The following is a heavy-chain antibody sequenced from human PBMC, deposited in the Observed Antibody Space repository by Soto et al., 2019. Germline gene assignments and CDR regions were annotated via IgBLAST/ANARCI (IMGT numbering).Heavy chain of an antibody. D-gene: IGHD2-2*01. CDR3: ARGIGYCSSITCYSSRRLRFDS. CDR1: GGSFSGYY. J-gene: IGHJ4*02. V-gene: IGHV4-34*01. Sequence: QVQLQQWGAGLLKPSETLSLTCAVYGGSFSGYYWTWIRQSPEKGLEWIGEVNHSGTTYYNPSLKTRVTISVHTPKNQFSLKMSSVTAADPAVYYCARGIGYCSSITCYSSRRLRFDSWGQGTLVTVSS. CDR2: VNHSGTT.